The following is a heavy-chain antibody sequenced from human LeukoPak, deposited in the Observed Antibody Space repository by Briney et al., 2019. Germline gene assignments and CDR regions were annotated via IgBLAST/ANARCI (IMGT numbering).Heavy chain of an antibody. CDR1: GFNFSIYG. J-gene: IGHJ4*02. CDR3: VRSSLDF. CDR2: INTDGSSP. V-gene: IGHV3-74*01. Sequence: PGGSLRLSCAASGFNFSIYGMHWVRQAPGKGLVWVSHINTDGSSPTYADSVKGRFTISRDNAKNTMYLQLDSLRAEDTAMYYCVRSSLDFWGQGTLVTVSS.